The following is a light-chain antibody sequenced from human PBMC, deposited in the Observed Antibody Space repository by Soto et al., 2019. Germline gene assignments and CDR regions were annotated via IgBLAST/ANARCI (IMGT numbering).Light chain of an antibody. CDR3: CSYAGRYTYV. Sequence: QSVLTQPRSVSGSPGQSVTISCTGASSDVGGYNYVSWYQQHPGKAPKLMIYDVSKRPSGVPDRFSGSKSGNTASLTISGLQTEDEADYYCCSYAGRYTYVFGTGTKGHRP. V-gene: IGLV2-11*01. J-gene: IGLJ1*01. CDR2: DVS. CDR1: SSDVGGYNY.